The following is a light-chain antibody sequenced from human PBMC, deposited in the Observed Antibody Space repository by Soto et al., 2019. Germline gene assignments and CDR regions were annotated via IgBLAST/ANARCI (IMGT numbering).Light chain of an antibody. V-gene: IGKV3-20*01. CDR1: QTVSDH. Sequence: ELVITQSPATLSVSPGETATLSCRASQTVSDHLAWYQQKPGQTPRLLIYAVSTRANGTPDRFSGSVSGTDFTLTISRLEPEDFALYYCHQYGSSHSWTFGQGTKVDIK. CDR3: HQYGSSHSWT. CDR2: AVS. J-gene: IGKJ1*01.